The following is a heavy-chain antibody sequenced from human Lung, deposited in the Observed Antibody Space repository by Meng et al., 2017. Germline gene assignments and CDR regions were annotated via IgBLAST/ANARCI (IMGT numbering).Heavy chain of an antibody. Sequence: VGCGGGCVGAGGSLVLSCAASGFTFDSSHMDWVRQVPGRGLEWVSDITWNGGVKRYADSVRGRFTISRDNAKNSLYLQMNSLTAEDTALYYCARASAGTNFDYWGQGTLVTVSS. CDR1: GFTFDSSH. CDR3: ARASAGTNFDY. D-gene: IGHD6-13*01. V-gene: IGHV3-20*04. CDR2: ITWNGGVK. J-gene: IGHJ4*02.